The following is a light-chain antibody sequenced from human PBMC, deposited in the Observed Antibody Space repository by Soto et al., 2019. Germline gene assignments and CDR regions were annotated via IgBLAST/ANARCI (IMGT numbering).Light chain of an antibody. CDR2: DAS. Sequence: EIVLTQSPATLSLSPGERATLSCRASQSVSSYLAWYQQKPGQAPRLLIYDASNRATGIPARFSGSGSGTDFTLTISSLEPEDFALYYCQQYNNGPPATFGQGTKVDI. CDR3: QQYNNGPPAT. CDR1: QSVSSY. J-gene: IGKJ1*01. V-gene: IGKV3-11*01.